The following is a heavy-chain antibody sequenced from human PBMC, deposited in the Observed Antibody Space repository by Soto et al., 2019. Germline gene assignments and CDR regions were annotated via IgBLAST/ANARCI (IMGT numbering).Heavy chain of an antibody. Sequence: GGSLRLSCAASGFTVSSNYMSWVRQAPGKGLEWVSVIYSGGSTYYADSVKGRFTISRDNSKNTLYLQMNSLRAEDTAVYYCARMIFRSGYDSHGVFGYWGQGSLVTVSS. CDR1: GFTVSSNY. D-gene: IGHD5-12*01. CDR3: ARMIFRSGYDSHGVFGY. CDR2: IYSGGST. V-gene: IGHV3-53*01. J-gene: IGHJ4*02.